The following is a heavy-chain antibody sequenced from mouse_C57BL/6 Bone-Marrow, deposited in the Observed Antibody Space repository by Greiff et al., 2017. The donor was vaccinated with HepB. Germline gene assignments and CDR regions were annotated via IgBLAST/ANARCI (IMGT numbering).Heavy chain of an antibody. J-gene: IGHJ4*01. V-gene: IGHV1-9*01. D-gene: IGHD2-1*01. CDR3: ARHGKGAMDY. Sequence: VQLKESGAELMKPGASVKLSCKATGYTFTGYWIEWVKQRPGHGLEWIGEILPGSGSTNSNEKFKGKATFTADTSSNTAYMQLSSLTTEDSAIYYCARHGKGAMDYWGQGTSVTVSS. CDR1: GYTFTGYW. CDR2: ILPGSGST.